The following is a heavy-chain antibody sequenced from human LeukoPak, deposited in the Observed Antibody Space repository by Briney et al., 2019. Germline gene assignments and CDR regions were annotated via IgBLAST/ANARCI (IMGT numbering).Heavy chain of an antibody. CDR3: ARSYGSGSYYGDAFDI. CDR1: GFTFSSYG. J-gene: IGHJ3*02. V-gene: IGHV3-33*01. D-gene: IGHD3-10*01. Sequence: GGSLRLSCAASGFTFSSYGMHWVRQAPGKGLEWVAVIWYDGRNKYYADSVKGRFTISRDNSKNTLYLQMNSLRAEDTAVYYCARSYGSGSYYGDAFDIWGQGTMVTVSS. CDR2: IWYDGRNK.